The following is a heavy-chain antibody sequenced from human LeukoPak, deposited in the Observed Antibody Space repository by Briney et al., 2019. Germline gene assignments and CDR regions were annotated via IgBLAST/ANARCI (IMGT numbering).Heavy chain of an antibody. CDR1: GFTFSNYW. CDR2: IDNDGTFT. J-gene: IGHJ6*02. V-gene: IGHV3-74*01. Sequence: GGSLRLSCSASGFTFSNYWMHWARQAPGKGLVWVTRIDNDGTFTNYADSVKGRFTISRDNAKNTLYLQMNGLRVVDTAVYYCIRGSNAWNGMDVWGQGTTVTVSS. CDR3: IRGSNAWNGMDV. D-gene: IGHD6-19*01.